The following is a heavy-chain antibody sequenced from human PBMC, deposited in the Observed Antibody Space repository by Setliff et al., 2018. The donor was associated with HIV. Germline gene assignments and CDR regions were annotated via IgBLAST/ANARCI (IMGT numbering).Heavy chain of an antibody. J-gene: IGHJ4*02. V-gene: IGHV6-1*01. Sequence: SQTLSLTCATSGDSVSSNNAAWNWIRQSPLRGLEWLGRTYFGSKWYFDYAVSVKSRIIINPDTSKNQFSLHLNSVTPEDTAVYYCARGSYGSVLLWGQGTLVTVSS. D-gene: IGHD6-19*01. CDR1: GDSVSSNNAA. CDR3: ARGSYGSVLL. CDR2: TYFGSKWYF.